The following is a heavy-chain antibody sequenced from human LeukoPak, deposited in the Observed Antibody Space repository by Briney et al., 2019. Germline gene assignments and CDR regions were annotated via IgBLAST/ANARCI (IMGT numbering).Heavy chain of an antibody. J-gene: IGHJ4*02. CDR2: IYHSGST. Sequence: SVTLSLTCAVSGYSISSGYYWGWIRQPPGKGLEWIGSIYHSGSTYHNPSLKSRVTISVDTSKNQFSLKLSSVTAADTAVYYCARETGYSYGHYFDYWGQGTLVTVSS. CDR3: ARETGYSYGHYFDY. D-gene: IGHD5-18*01. CDR1: GYSISSGYY. V-gene: IGHV4-38-2*02.